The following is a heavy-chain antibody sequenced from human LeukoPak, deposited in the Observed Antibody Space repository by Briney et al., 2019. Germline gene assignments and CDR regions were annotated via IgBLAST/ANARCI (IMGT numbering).Heavy chain of an antibody. D-gene: IGHD4-11*01. CDR1: GGSVNSGSYF. CDR2: IQNSART. J-gene: IGHJ6*02. Sequence: SETLSLTCTVSGGSVNSGSYFWSWIRQPPGKGLEWIGYIQNSARTNYNPSLESRVTVSVDSSKDQFSLRLSSVTAADTAVYYCATDYSNFYGMDVWGQGTTVTVSS. CDR3: ATDYSNFYGMDV. V-gene: IGHV4-61*01.